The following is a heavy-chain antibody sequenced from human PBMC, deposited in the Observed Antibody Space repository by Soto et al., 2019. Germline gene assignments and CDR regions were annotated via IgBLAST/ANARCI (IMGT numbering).Heavy chain of an antibody. J-gene: IGHJ6*02. D-gene: IGHD2-2*01. Sequence: QVQLVQSGAEVKKPGSSVKVSCKASGGTFSSYTISWVRQAPGQGLEWMGGIIPMFGTGNYAQKFQGRVTITAHAPTNTANMEIGSPRSEDTPVHYCARRYCISPSCHYYGLDVWGQGTTVTVSS. V-gene: IGHV1-69*12. CDR1: GGTFSSYT. CDR2: IIPMFGTG. CDR3: ARRYCISPSCHYYGLDV.